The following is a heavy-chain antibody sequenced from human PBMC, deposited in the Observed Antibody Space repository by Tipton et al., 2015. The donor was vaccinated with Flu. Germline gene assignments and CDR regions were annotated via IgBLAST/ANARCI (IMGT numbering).Heavy chain of an antibody. D-gene: IGHD6-13*01. J-gene: IGHJ6*02. Sequence: TLSLTCAVYGGSFSAYYWSWIRQPPGKGLEWVGEINHSGTTNYNPSLTSRVTVSADTSKNQFSLKLSSVTAADTAVYYCARHGYSSSWTPMGYYYGMDVWGQGTTVTVSS. V-gene: IGHV4-34*01. CDR1: GGSFSAYY. CDR3: ARHGYSSSWTPMGYYYGMDV. CDR2: INHSGTT.